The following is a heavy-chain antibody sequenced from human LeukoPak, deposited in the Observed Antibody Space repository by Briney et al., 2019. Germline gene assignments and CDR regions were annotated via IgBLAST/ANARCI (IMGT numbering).Heavy chain of an antibody. J-gene: IGHJ6*03. V-gene: IGHV1-8*03. CDR3: ARTSGRSYYMDV. CDR1: GYTFTNYD. CDR2: MNPNSGNT. Sequence: ASVKVSCKASGYTFTNYDINWVRQATGQGLEWMGWMNPNSGNTIYAHKFQGRVTITRNTSISTAYMELSSLRSEDTAVYYCARTSGRSYYMDVWGKGTTVTVSS. D-gene: IGHD1-1*01.